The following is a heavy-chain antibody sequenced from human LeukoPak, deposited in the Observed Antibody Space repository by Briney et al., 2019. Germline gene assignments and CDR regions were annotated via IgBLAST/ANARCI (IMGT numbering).Heavy chain of an antibody. J-gene: IGHJ4*02. CDR1: GFTFSTYG. D-gene: IGHD4-23*01. Sequence: GSLRLSCAASGFTFSTYGMSWVRQPPGKGLEWIGEINHSGSTNYNPSLKSRVTISVDTSKNQFSLKLSSVTAADTAVYYCARLSGNSGNYWGQGTLVTVSS. CDR3: ARLSGNSGNY. CDR2: INHSGST. V-gene: IGHV4-34*01.